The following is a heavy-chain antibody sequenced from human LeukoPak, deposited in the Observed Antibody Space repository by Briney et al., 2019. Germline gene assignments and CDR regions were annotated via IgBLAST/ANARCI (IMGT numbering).Heavy chain of an antibody. D-gene: IGHD2-2*02. Sequence: GESLKISCKGSGYSFSSYWIAWVRQMPGRGLEWMGIIYPDNSDIRYSPSFQGQVTISADKSISTAYLQWSSLKASDTAMYYCARSAVYCSWTSCYTDYYYYMDVWGKGTTVTVSS. V-gene: IGHV5-51*01. CDR2: IYPDNSDI. CDR1: GYSFSSYW. CDR3: ARSAVYCSWTSCYTDYYYYMDV. J-gene: IGHJ6*03.